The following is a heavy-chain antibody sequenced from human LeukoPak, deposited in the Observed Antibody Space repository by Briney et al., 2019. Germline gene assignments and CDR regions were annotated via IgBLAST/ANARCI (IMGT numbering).Heavy chain of an antibody. CDR2: ISGSGGST. Sequence: GGSLRLSCAASGFTFSSYAMSWVRQAPGKGLEWVSAISGSGGSTYYADSVKGRFTISRDNSKNTLYLQMNSLRAEDTAVYYCAKEDSQTSITIFGVVTGYYFDYWGQGTLVTVSS. D-gene: IGHD3-3*01. CDR3: AKEDSQTSITIFGVVTGYYFDY. J-gene: IGHJ4*02. CDR1: GFTFSSYA. V-gene: IGHV3-23*01.